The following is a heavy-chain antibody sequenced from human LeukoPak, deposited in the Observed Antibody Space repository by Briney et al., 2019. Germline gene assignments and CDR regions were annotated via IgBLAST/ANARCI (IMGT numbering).Heavy chain of an antibody. CDR1: GFTFSSYA. Sequence: GGSLRLSCAASGFTFSSYAMSWVRQAPGKGLEWVSAISGSGGSTYYADSVKGRFTISRDNSKNTLYLQMNSLRAEDTAVYYCAKLDSSGYYGGYFDYWGQGTLVTVSS. CDR3: AKLDSSGYYGGYFDY. D-gene: IGHD3-22*01. CDR2: ISGSGGST. V-gene: IGHV3-23*01. J-gene: IGHJ4*02.